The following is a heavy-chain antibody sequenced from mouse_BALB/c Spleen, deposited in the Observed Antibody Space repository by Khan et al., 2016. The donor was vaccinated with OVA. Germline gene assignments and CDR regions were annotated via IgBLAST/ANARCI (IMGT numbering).Heavy chain of an antibody. CDR1: GFSLTSYG. CDR2: IWGDGNT. J-gene: IGHJ4*01. Sequence: VELVESGPGLVAPSQSLSITCTVSGFSLTSYGVSWVRQPPGKGLEWLGVIWGDGNTNFHSALRSRLSISKDNSKSQVFLKLNSLQTDDTATYYCAKDRGYYAVDYWGQGTSVTVFS. CDR3: AKDRGYYAVDY. V-gene: IGHV2-3*01.